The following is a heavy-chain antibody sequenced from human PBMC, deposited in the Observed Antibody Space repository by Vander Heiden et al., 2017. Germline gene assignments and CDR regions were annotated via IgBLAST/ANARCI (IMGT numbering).Heavy chain of an antibody. Sequence: EVQLLESGGGLLQPGGFLRLSCAAPGLTFSRHAMTWARQAPGKGLEWVSAISGSGGSTYYADSVKGRFTISRDNSKNTLYLQMNSLRAEDTAVYYCAKDISNYDFVAAFDYWGQGTLVTVSS. CDR2: ISGSGGST. CDR1: GLTFSRHA. CDR3: AKDISNYDFVAAFDY. D-gene: IGHD3-3*01. V-gene: IGHV3-23*01. J-gene: IGHJ4*02.